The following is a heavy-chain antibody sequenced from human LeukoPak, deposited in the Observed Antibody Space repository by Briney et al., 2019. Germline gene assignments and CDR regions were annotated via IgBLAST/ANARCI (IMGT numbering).Heavy chain of an antibody. CDR3: AKGGYSSSWSYDY. D-gene: IGHD6-13*01. CDR2: ISGSGGST. J-gene: IGHJ4*02. CDR1: GFTVSSNY. Sequence: GGSLRLSCAASGFTVSSNYMSWVRQAPGKGLEWVSAISGSGGSTYYADSVKGRFTISRDNSKNTLYLQMNSLRAEDTAVYYCAKGGYSSSWSYDYWGQGTLVTVSS. V-gene: IGHV3-23*01.